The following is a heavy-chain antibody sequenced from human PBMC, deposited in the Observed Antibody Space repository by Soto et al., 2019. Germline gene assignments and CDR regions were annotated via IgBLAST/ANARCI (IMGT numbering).Heavy chain of an antibody. Sequence: VQDTRKFPGYTYPNRLCRWLGPARSQELEWMGWISAYNGNTNDAQKLQGRVTMTTDTSTRIAYMELRSLRADDTAVYCCAREGYYDCSGNYISYGMDVWGQGTTVTASS. CDR3: AREGYYDCSGNYISYGMDV. CDR1: GYTYPNRL. D-gene: IGHD3-22*01. J-gene: IGHJ6*02. CDR2: ISAYNGNT. V-gene: IGHV1-18*01.